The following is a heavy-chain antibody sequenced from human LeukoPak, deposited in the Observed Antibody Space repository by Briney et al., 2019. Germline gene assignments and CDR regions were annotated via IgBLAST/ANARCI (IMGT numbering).Heavy chain of an antibody. CDR3: ALYMSSYYDSSGYLAIDY. J-gene: IGHJ4*02. CDR1: GYTFTSYG. D-gene: IGHD3-22*01. V-gene: IGHV1-18*03. CDR2: ISAYNGNT. Sequence: GASVKVSCKASGYTFTSYGISWVRQAPGQGLEWMGWISAYNGNTNYAQKLQGRVTMTTDTSTSTAYMELRSLRSDDMAVYYCALYMSSYYDSSGYLAIDYWGQGTLVTVSS.